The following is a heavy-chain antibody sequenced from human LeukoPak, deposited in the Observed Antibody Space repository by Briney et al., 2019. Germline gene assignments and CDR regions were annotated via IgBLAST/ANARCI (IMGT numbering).Heavy chain of an antibody. CDR1: GFTFSSYS. J-gene: IGHJ4*02. Sequence: SGGSLRLSCAASGFTFSSYSMNWVRQAPGKGREWVSYISSSSSTIYYADSVKGRFTISRDNAKNSLYLKMNSLRAEDTAVYYCARDGRSPFDYWGQGTLVTVSS. V-gene: IGHV3-48*01. CDR3: ARDGRSPFDY. CDR2: ISSSSSTI. D-gene: IGHD1-26*01.